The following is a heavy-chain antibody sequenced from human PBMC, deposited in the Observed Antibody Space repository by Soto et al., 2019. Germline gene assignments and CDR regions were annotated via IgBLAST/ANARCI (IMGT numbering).Heavy chain of an antibody. D-gene: IGHD5-12*01. Sequence: QVQLVESGGGVVQPGRSLRLSCAASGFTFSSYGMHWVRQAPGKGLERVAVISYDGSNKYYADSVKGRFTISRDNSENTLYLQMNSLRGEDTAVYYCAKDREGGYECDYWGQGTLVTVSS. CDR3: AKDREGGYECDY. CDR2: ISYDGSNK. CDR1: GFTFSSYG. J-gene: IGHJ4*02. V-gene: IGHV3-30*18.